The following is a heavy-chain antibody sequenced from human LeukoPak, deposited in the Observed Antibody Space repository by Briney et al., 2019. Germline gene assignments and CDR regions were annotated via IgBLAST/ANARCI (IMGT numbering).Heavy chain of an antibody. D-gene: IGHD3-9*01. J-gene: IGHJ6*02. Sequence: GGFLRLSCAAAGFTFSTYSMNLVRQAPGKGLEWVSSISSSSSYIYYADSVKGRFTISRDNAKNSLYLQMNSLRAEDTAVYYCARDREYYDLLTGYYSPYYYGMDVWGQGTTVNVSS. CDR1: GFTFSTYS. CDR3: ARDREYYDLLTGYYSPYYYGMDV. V-gene: IGHV3-21*01. CDR2: ISSSSSYI.